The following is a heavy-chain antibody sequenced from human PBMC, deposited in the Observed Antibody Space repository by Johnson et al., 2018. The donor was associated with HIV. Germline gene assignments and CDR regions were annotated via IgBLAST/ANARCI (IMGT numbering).Heavy chain of an antibody. J-gene: IGHJ3*02. Sequence: QVQLVESGGGVVQPGRSLRLSCAASGFTFSSYAMHWVRQAPGKGLEWVAVISYDGSNKYYADSVKGRFIISRDKSKNTLYLQMNSLRAEDTAVCYCARLRGAFDIWGQGTMVTVSS. CDR2: ISYDGSNK. CDR3: ARLRGAFDI. CDR1: GFTFSSYA. V-gene: IGHV3-30-3*01.